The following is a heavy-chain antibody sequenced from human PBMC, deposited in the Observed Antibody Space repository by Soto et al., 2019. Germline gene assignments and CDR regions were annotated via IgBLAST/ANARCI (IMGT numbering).Heavy chain of an antibody. J-gene: IGHJ4*02. D-gene: IGHD4-17*01. CDR2: IIPIFGTA. CDR3: ARVGRPDYGGRRGYFDY. CDR1: GGTFSSYA. Sequence: QVQLVQSGAEVKKPGSLVKVSCKASGGTFSSYAISWVRQAPGQGLEWMGGIIPIFGTANYAQKFQGRVTITADESTSTAYMELSSLRSEDTAVYYCARVGRPDYGGRRGYFDYWGQGTLVTVSS. V-gene: IGHV1-69*12.